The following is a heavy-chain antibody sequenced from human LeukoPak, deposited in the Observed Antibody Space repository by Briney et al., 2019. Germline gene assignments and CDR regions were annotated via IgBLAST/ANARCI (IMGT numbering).Heavy chain of an antibody. V-gene: IGHV1-18*01. Sequence: GASVKVSCKASGGTFSSYAISWVRQAPGQGLEWMGWISPYNGHTNYAQQFQGRVTMTTGTSTSTASMELRSLISDDTAVYYCARSGFSSGWYYFDSWGQGTLVTVSS. CDR2: ISPYNGHT. CDR1: GGTFSSYA. D-gene: IGHD6-19*01. J-gene: IGHJ4*02. CDR3: ARSGFSSGWYYFDS.